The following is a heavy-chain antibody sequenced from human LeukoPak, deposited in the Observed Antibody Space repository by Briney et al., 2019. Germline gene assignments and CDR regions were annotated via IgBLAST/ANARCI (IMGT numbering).Heavy chain of an antibody. J-gene: IGHJ4*02. CDR2: IYYGGST. V-gene: IGHV4-59*01. CDR3: ARLDGDYENY. Sequence: SETLSLTCTVSGGSIRSYYWSWIRQPPGKGLEWIGYIYYGGSTNYNPPPKSRVTISVDTSKKQLSLKLSSVTAADTAVYYSARLDGDYENYWGQGTLVTVSS. CDR1: GGSIRSYY. D-gene: IGHD4-17*01.